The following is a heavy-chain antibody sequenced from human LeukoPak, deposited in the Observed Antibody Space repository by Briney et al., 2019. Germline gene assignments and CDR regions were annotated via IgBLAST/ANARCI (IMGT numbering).Heavy chain of an antibody. CDR2: ISYDGSNE. CDR1: GFTFSSYA. V-gene: IGHV3-30-3*01. J-gene: IGHJ4*02. CDR3: ARGEAGALYYFDC. Sequence: GGSLRLSCGASGFTFSSYAMHWVRQAPGKGLEWVAIISYDGSNEYYADSVKGRFTISRDNSKNTLFLQMNSLRVEDTAVYYCARGEAGALYYFDCWGQGILVTVSS. D-gene: IGHD6-19*01.